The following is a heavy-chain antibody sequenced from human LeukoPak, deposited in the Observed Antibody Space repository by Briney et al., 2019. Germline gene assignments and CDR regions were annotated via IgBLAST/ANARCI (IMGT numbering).Heavy chain of an antibody. J-gene: IGHJ5*02. Sequence: SETLSLTCTVSGGSISSSSYYWGWIRQPPGKGLEWIGSIYYSGSTYYNPSLKSRVTISVDTSKNQFSMKLSSVTAADTAVYYCASLYYYDSSGYPAAYNWFDPWGQGTLVTVSS. V-gene: IGHV4-39*01. CDR3: ASLYYYDSSGYPAAYNWFDP. CDR1: GGSISSSSYY. D-gene: IGHD3-22*01. CDR2: IYYSGST.